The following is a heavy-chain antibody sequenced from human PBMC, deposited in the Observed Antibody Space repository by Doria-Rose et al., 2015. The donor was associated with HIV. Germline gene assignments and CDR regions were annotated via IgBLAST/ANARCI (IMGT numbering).Heavy chain of an antibody. V-gene: IGHV4-4*02. D-gene: IGHD6-19*01. Sequence: QVQLQESGPGLVKPSGTLSLTCAVSGGSISSSNWWSWVRQPPGKGLEWIGELYHSGSTNYNPSLKRRVTISVDQPKNQFSLKLSSVTAADTAVYYCARGIAVAGFDYWGQGTLVTVSS. J-gene: IGHJ4*02. CDR3: ARGIAVAGFDY. CDR2: LYHSGST. CDR1: GGSISSSNW.